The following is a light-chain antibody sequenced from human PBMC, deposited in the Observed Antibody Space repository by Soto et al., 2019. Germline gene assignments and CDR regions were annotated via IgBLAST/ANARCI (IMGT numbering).Light chain of an antibody. V-gene: IGKV3-20*01. CDR3: QRYGTSRGN. CDR1: ESVTRNF. J-gene: IGKJ2*01. CDR2: GAS. Sequence: IVLTQSPDTLSLSPGERATLSCRASESVTRNFLAWYQQKPGQAPRLLIYGASTRASGIPDRFSGSGSGTDFTLTISRLEPEDFAVYYCQRYGTSRGNFGQGTKLEIK.